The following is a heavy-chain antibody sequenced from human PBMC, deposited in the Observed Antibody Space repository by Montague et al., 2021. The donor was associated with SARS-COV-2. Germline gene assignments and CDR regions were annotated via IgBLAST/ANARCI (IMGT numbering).Heavy chain of an antibody. CDR3: ARGFDY. CDR2: IYYSGST. V-gene: IGHV4-39*07. CDR1: GGSISSSSYY. Sequence: SETLSLTCTVSGGSISSSSYYWGWIRQPPGKGLEWIGSIYYSGSTNYNPSLKSRVTISVDTSKDQFSLKLSSVTAADTAVYYCARGFDYWGQGPLVTVSS. J-gene: IGHJ4*02.